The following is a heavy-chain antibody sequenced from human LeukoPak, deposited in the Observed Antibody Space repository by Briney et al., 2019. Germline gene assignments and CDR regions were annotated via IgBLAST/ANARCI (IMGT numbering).Heavy chain of an antibody. CDR3: ARGPYDSSGYYYF. D-gene: IGHD3-22*01. Sequence: PSETLSLTCTVSGYSISSGYYWGWIRQPPGKGLEWIGSIYHSGSTYYNPSLKSRVTISVNTSKNQFSLKLSSVTAADTAVYYCARGPYDSSGYYYFWGQGTLVTVSS. V-gene: IGHV4-38-2*02. CDR1: GYSISSGYY. J-gene: IGHJ4*02. CDR2: IYHSGST.